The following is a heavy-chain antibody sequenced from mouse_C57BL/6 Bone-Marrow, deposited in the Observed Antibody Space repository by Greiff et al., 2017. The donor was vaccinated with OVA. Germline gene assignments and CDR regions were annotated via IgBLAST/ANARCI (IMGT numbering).Heavy chain of an antibody. J-gene: IGHJ3*01. CDR3: ARSLLLRSAWFAY. V-gene: IGHV1-61*01. CDR1: GYTFTSYW. CDR2: IYPSDSET. Sequence: QVQLQQPGAELVRPGSSVKLSCKASGYTFTSYWMDWVKQRPVQGLEWIGNIYPSDSETHYNQKFKDKATLTVDKSSSTAYMQLSSLTSEDSAVYYCARSLLLRSAWFAYWGQGTLVTVSA. D-gene: IGHD1-1*01.